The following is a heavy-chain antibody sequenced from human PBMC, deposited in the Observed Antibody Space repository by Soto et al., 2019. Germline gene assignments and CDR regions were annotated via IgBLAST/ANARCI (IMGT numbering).Heavy chain of an antibody. Sequence: SLRLSCAASGFTFSSYAMHWVRQAPGKGLEWVAVISYDGSNKYYADSVKGRFTISRDNSKNTLYLQMNSLRAEDTAVYYCARDGRWLQFGYFDYWGQGTLVTVSS. J-gene: IGHJ4*02. V-gene: IGHV3-30-3*01. CDR1: GFTFSSYA. D-gene: IGHD5-12*01. CDR2: ISYDGSNK. CDR3: ARDGRWLQFGYFDY.